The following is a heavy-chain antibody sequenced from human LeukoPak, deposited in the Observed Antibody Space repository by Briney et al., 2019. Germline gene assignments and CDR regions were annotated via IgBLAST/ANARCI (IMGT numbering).Heavy chain of an antibody. D-gene: IGHD5-18*01. CDR1: GGSISSYY. Sequence: NPSETLSLTCTVSGGSISSYYWSWIRQPPGKGLEWIGYIYYSGSTNYNPSLKSRVTISVDTSKNQFSLKLSSVTAADTAVYYCARGLIGNGYGQVSHYYFDYWGQGTLVTVSS. CDR2: IYYSGST. CDR3: ARGLIGNGYGQVSHYYFDY. V-gene: IGHV4-59*01. J-gene: IGHJ4*02.